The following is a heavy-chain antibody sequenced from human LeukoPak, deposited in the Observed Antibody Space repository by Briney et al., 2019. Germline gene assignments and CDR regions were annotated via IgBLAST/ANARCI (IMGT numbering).Heavy chain of an antibody. Sequence: PGGSLRLSCAASGFTFSSYGMHWVRQAPGKGLEWVAVISYDGSNKYYADSVKGRFTISRDNSKNTLYLQMNSLRAEDTAVYYCAHGLGSRDYWGQGTLVTVSS. CDR3: AHGLGSRDY. V-gene: IGHV3-30*03. CDR1: GFTFSSYG. CDR2: ISYDGSNK. D-gene: IGHD3-16*01. J-gene: IGHJ4*02.